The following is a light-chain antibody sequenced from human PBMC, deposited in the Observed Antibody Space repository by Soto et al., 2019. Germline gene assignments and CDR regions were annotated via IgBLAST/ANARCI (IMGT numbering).Light chain of an antibody. CDR2: DAS. CDR3: LQRRNWPWT. J-gene: IGKJ1*01. Sequence: EIVSTQYPATQSLSPGGRATLSCRASQSVGSFLAWYQQKRGQAPRLLIYDASNRASGIPARFSGSGSGTDFILTISSLEPEDFAVYYCLQRRNWPWTFGQGTKVDIK. V-gene: IGKV3-11*01. CDR1: QSVGSF.